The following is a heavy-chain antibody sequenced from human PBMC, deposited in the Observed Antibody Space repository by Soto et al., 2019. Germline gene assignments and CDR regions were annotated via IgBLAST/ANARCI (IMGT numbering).Heavy chain of an antibody. CDR2: ISWNSGSI. J-gene: IGHJ4*02. Sequence: EVQLVESGGGLVQPGRSLRLSCAASGFTFDDYAMHWDRQAPGKGLEWVSGISWNSGSIGYADSVKGRFTISRDNAKNSLYLQMNSLRAEDTALYYCAKAAWNYYGSGGFDYWGQGTLVTVSS. D-gene: IGHD3-10*01. CDR3: AKAAWNYYGSGGFDY. CDR1: GFTFDDYA. V-gene: IGHV3-9*01.